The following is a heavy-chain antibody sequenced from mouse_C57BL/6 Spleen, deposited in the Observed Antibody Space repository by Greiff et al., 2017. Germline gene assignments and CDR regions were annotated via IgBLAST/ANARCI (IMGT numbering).Heavy chain of an antibody. V-gene: IGHV10-1*01. CDR3: VRQHDYYCSSLDY. J-gene: IGHJ2*01. Sequence: EVKLMESGGGLVQPKGSLKPSCAASGFSFNTYAMNWVRQAPGKGLEWVARIRSKSNNYATYYADSVKDRITISRDDSESMLYLQMNNLKTEDTAMYYCVRQHDYYCSSLDYWGQGTTLTVSS. D-gene: IGHD1-1*01. CDR1: GFSFNTYA. CDR2: IRSKSNNYAT.